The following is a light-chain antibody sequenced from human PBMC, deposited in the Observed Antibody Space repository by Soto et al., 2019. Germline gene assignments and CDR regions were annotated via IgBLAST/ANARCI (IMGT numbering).Light chain of an antibody. J-gene: IGKJ3*01. Sequence: DIQMTQSPSSLSASVGDRVAITCRSSQSISDYLNWYQQKPGKALKLLIYGASNLQSGVPPRFSGSGSESEFTLTISGXQPEDSAIYFCQHSYSLPLTFGPGTKVDIK. CDR1: QSISDY. CDR2: GAS. CDR3: QHSYSLPLT. V-gene: IGKV1-39*01.